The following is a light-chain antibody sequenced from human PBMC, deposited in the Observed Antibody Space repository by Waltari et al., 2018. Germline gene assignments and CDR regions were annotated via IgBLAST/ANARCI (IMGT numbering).Light chain of an antibody. J-gene: IGLJ2*01. CDR3: NSRDSSGNLVV. CDR1: SLRSYY. CDR2: GKN. Sequence: SSELTQDPAVSVALGQTVRIPCQGASLRSYYASWYQQKPGQAPVLVIYGKNNRPSGIPDRFSGSSSGNTASLTITGAQAEDEADYYCNSRDSSGNLVVFGGGTKLTVL. V-gene: IGLV3-19*01.